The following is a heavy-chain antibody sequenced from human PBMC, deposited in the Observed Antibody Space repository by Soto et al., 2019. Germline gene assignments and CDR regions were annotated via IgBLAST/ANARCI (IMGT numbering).Heavy chain of an antibody. Sequence: GASVKVSCKASGGTFSSYAISWVRQAPGQGLEWMGGIIPIFGTANYAQKFQGSVTITADESTSTAYMELSSLRSEDTAVYYCARDSVYGDPSHWYFDLWGRGTLVTVSS. D-gene: IGHD4-17*01. CDR2: IIPIFGTA. V-gene: IGHV1-69*13. CDR1: GGTFSSYA. CDR3: ARDSVYGDPSHWYFDL. J-gene: IGHJ2*01.